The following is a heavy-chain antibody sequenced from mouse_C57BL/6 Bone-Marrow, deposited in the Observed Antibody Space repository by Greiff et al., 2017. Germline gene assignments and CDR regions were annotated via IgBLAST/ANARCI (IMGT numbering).Heavy chain of an antibody. V-gene: IGHV1-19*01. D-gene: IGHD1-1*01. CDR1: GYTFTDYY. J-gene: IGHJ4*01. CDR3: ASQCYGSYYAVDY. CDR2: INPYNGGT. Sequence: VQLQQSGPVLVKPGASVKMSCKASGYTFTDYYMNWVKQSHGKSLEWIGVINPYNGGTSYNQKFKGKATLTVDKSSSTAYMELNSLTSDDSAVYSCASQCYGSYYAVDYWGQGTSVTVSS.